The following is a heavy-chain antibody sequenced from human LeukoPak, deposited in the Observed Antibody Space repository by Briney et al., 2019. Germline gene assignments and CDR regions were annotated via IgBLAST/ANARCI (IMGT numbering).Heavy chain of an antibody. D-gene: IGHD6-19*01. J-gene: IGHJ4*02. Sequence: GGSLRLSCAASGFTFDDYAMHWVRQAPGKGLEWVSGISWNSGSIGYADSVKGRFTIPRDNAKNSLYLQMNSLRAEDTALYYCAKGAIAVAGTYFDYWGQGTLVTVSS. V-gene: IGHV3-9*01. CDR1: GFTFDDYA. CDR3: AKGAIAVAGTYFDY. CDR2: ISWNSGSI.